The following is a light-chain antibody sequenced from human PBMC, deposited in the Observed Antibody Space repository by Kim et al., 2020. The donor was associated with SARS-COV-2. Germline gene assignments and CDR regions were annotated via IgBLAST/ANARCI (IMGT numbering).Light chain of an antibody. V-gene: IGLV1-44*01. CDR3: AAWDDSLNARV. CDR2: SNN. CDR1: SSNIGSNT. J-gene: IGLJ3*02. Sequence: QSVLTQPPSASGTPGQRVTISCSGSSSNIGSNTVNWYQQLPGTAPKLLIYSNNQRPSGVPDRFSGSKSGTSASLAISGLHSEDEADYYCAAWDDSLNARVFGGGTQLTVL.